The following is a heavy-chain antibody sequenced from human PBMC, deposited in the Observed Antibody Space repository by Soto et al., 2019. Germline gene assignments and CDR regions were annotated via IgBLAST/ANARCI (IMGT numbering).Heavy chain of an antibody. D-gene: IGHD1-26*01. CDR2: IYRSGTA. J-gene: IGHJ4*02. CDR3: ARTHSGSYYSVFNY. CDR1: NFSISSGYY. Sequence: SETLSLTCVVSNFSISSGYYWGWIRQSPGKGLEWIASIYRSGTASYNPSLKSRVTISVDPSKNQFSLMLTAVTAADTAVYYCARTHSGSYYSVFNYWGRGSLVTVSS. V-gene: IGHV4-38-2*01.